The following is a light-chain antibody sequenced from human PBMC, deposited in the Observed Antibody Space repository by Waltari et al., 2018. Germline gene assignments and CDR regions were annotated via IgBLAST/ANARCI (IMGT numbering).Light chain of an antibody. J-gene: IGLJ2*01. CDR1: GSAAGASES. CDR3: SSQTLDGLVL. Sequence: QSALTQPASVSGSPGQSITISCSGLGSAAGASESLSWHQHHPDKPPQVIIYDVTHRPSGVSDRFSASKSANTASLTISRLQPEDEADYYCSSQTLDGLVLFGGGTRLTVL. V-gene: IGLV2-14*03. CDR2: DVT.